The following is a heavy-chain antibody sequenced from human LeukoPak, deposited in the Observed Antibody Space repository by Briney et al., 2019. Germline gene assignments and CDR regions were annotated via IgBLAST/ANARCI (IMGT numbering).Heavy chain of an antibody. Sequence: GSLRLSCAASGFTFSSYSMNWVRQAPGKGLEWVSYISSSSSTIYYADSVKGRFTISRDNAKNSLYLQMNSLRAEDTAVYYCARVALWFGEYPAGYFDYWGQGTLVTVSS. CDR2: ISSSSSTI. D-gene: IGHD3-10*01. V-gene: IGHV3-48*04. J-gene: IGHJ4*02. CDR1: GFTFSSYS. CDR3: ARVALWFGEYPAGYFDY.